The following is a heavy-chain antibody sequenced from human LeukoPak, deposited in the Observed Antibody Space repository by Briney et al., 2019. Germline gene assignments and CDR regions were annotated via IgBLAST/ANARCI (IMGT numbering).Heavy chain of an antibody. Sequence: PSETLSLTCAVYGGSFSGYYWSWIRQSPGKGLEWLAYIYYTGSTNLNPSLKSRLTISVDTSKNQFSLRLSSVTAADTAIYYCARRMTVSATNWFDPWGQGTLVTVSS. V-gene: IGHV4-59*01. CDR3: ARRMTVSATNWFDP. CDR2: IYYTGST. CDR1: GGSFSGYY. D-gene: IGHD5/OR15-5a*01. J-gene: IGHJ5*02.